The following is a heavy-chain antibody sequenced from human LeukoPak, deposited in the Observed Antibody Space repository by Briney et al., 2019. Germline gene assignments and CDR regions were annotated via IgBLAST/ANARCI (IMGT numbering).Heavy chain of an antibody. CDR2: INPNSGGT. CDR1: GYTFTGYY. D-gene: IGHD5-24*01. J-gene: IGHJ3*02. Sequence: GASVKVSCKASGYTFTGYYMHWVRQAPGQGLEWMGWINPNSGGTNYAQKFQGRVTMTRDTSISTAYMELSSLRSEDTAVYYCASLQMATGGSDAFDIWGQGTMVTVSS. V-gene: IGHV1-2*02. CDR3: ASLQMATGGSDAFDI.